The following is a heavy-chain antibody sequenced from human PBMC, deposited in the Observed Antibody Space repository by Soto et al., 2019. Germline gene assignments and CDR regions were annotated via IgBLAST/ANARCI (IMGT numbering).Heavy chain of an antibody. CDR3: ARDLLEYSYGYPIEYFDY. CDR1: GFTFSSYG. V-gene: IGHV3-33*01. J-gene: IGHJ4*02. CDR2: IWYDGSNK. Sequence: GGSLRLSCAASGFTFSSYGMHWVRQAPGKGLEWVAVIWYDGSNKYYADSVKGRFTISRDNSKNTLYLQMNSLRAEDTAVYYCARDLLEYSYGYPIEYFDYWGQGTLVTVSS. D-gene: IGHD5-18*01.